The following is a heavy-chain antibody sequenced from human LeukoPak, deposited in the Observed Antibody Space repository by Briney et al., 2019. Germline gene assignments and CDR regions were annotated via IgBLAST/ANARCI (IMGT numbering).Heavy chain of an antibody. CDR2: INHSGST. V-gene: IGHV4-61*09. Sequence: SQTLSLTCTAPGGSISSGSYYWSWIRQPAGKGLEWIGEINHSGSTNYNPSLKSRVTISVDTSKNQFSLKLSSVTAADTAVYYCARDHSGFSGYLFDYWGQGTLVTVSS. CDR1: GGSISSGSYY. D-gene: IGHD5-12*01. J-gene: IGHJ4*02. CDR3: ARDHSGFSGYLFDY.